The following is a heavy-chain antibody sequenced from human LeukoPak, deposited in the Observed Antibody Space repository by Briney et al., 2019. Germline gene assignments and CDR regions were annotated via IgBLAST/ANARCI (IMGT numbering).Heavy chain of an antibody. CDR3: ARGVRWLPDDAFDI. Sequence: PSETLSLTCTVSGGSISSSSYYWGWIRQPPGKGLEWIGSIYYSGSTYYNPSLKSRVTISVDTSKNQFSLKLSSVTAADTAVYYCARGVRWLPDDAFDIWGQGTMVTVSS. D-gene: IGHD5-24*01. J-gene: IGHJ3*02. V-gene: IGHV4-39*07. CDR2: IYYSGST. CDR1: GGSISSSSYY.